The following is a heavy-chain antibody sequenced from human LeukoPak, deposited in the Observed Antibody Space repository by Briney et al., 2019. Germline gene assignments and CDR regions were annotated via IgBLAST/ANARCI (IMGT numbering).Heavy chain of an antibody. CDR3: AGPRDYGGNQYYFDY. CDR1: GGSISSSNTY. V-gene: IGHV4-39*01. Sequence: SETLSLTCTVSGGSISSSNTYWGWIRQPPGKGLEWIATIYYRGSTYYNPSLKSRVTMSVDASKNQFSLKLSSVTAADTAVYYCAGPRDYGGNQYYFDYWGQGTLVTVSS. CDR2: IYYRGST. J-gene: IGHJ4*02. D-gene: IGHD4-23*01.